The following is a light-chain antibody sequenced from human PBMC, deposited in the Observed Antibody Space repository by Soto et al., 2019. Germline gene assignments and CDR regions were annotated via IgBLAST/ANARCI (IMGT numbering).Light chain of an antibody. CDR2: GAS. CDR3: QQYDNYLT. Sequence: EIVLTQSPGTLSLSPGERATLSCRANQSVSNNYIAWYQQKSGQAPRLLIFGASSRATGIPDRFSGTGSGTDFSLTISRLEPEDFATYYCQQYDNYLTFGRGTKVEIK. CDR1: QSVSNNY. V-gene: IGKV3-20*01. J-gene: IGKJ1*01.